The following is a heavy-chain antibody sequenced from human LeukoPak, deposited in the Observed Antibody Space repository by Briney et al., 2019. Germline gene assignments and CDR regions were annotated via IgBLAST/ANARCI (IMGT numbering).Heavy chain of an antibody. CDR2: IYSGGST. J-gene: IGHJ4*02. Sequence: GGSLRLSCAASGFTVSSNYMSWVRQAPGEGLEWVSVIYSGGSTYYAASVTGRFTISRDNSKNTLYLQMNSLRAEDTAVYYCARAQWLVLDYWGQGTLVTVSS. V-gene: IGHV3-66*01. D-gene: IGHD6-19*01. CDR3: ARAQWLVLDY. CDR1: GFTVSSNY.